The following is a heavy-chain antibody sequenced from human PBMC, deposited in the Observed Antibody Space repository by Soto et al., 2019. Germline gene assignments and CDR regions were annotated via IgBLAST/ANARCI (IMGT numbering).Heavy chain of an antibody. CDR3: ARGSSRWYCSGGSCYYFDY. Sequence: GASVKVSCKASGYTFTGYYMHWVRQAPGQGLEWMGWINPNSGGTNYAQKFQGWVTMTRDTSISTAYMELSRLRSDDTAVYYCARGSSRWYCSGGSCYYFDYWGQGTLVNVSS. CDR1: GYTFTGYY. V-gene: IGHV1-2*04. D-gene: IGHD2-15*01. J-gene: IGHJ4*02. CDR2: INPNSGGT.